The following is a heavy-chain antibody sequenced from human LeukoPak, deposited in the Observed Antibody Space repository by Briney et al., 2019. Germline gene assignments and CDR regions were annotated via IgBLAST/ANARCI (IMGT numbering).Heavy chain of an antibody. CDR3: ARRYCSGGSCYSDRGAFDI. J-gene: IGHJ3*02. CDR2: IYYSGST. D-gene: IGHD2-15*01. Sequence: SETLSVTCTVSGGSISSSSYYWGWIRQPPGKGLEWIGSIYYSGSTYYNPSLKSRVTISVDTSKNQFSLKLSSVIAADTAVYYCARRYCSGGSCYSDRGAFDIWGQGTMVTVSS. V-gene: IGHV4-39*01. CDR1: GGSISSSSYY.